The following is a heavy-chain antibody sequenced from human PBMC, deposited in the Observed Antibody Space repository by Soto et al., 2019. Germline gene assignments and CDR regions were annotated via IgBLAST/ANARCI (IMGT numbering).Heavy chain of an antibody. CDR3: ASDCSSTSCYMTH. V-gene: IGHV3-23*01. CDR1: GFTFSNSA. Sequence: GGSLRLSCTASGFTFSNSAMTWVRQAPGKGLEWVSIISASGRSTYHAASVKGRFTISRDNSKDTLYLQMTRLRAEDTAVYYCASDCSSTSCYMTHWGQGTLVTVSS. CDR2: ISASGRST. D-gene: IGHD2-2*02. J-gene: IGHJ4*02.